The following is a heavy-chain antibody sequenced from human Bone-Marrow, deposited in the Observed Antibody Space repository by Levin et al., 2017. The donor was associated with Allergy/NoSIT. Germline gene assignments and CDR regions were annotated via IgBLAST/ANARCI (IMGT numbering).Heavy chain of an antibody. J-gene: IGHJ4*02. CDR1: GYSFTSYW. D-gene: IGHD3-10*01. Sequence: GESLKISCKGSGYSFTSYWIGWVRQMPGKGLEWMGIIYPCDSETRHSPSFQGQVTISADKSISTAYLQWSSLKASDTAMYYCARTYYYGSGSYYLHYWGQGTLVTVSS. CDR3: ARTYYYGSGSYYLHY. V-gene: IGHV5-51*01. CDR2: IYPCDSET.